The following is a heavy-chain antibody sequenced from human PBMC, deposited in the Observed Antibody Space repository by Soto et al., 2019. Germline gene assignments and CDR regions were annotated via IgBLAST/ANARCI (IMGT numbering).Heavy chain of an antibody. CDR1: GYTFTNYG. CDR3: APHTLDTGMPSGY. V-gene: IGHV1-18*01. CDR2: IGGYKGNT. D-gene: IGHD5-18*01. J-gene: IGHJ4*02. Sequence: QVQLVQSGAEVREPGASVKVSCKASGYTFTNYGVSWVRQAPGQGLEWMGWIGGYKGNTNYAHKLQGRVTLTTDTSTSTAYMELRSLRSDDTAVYYCAPHTLDTGMPSGYWGQGTLVTVSS.